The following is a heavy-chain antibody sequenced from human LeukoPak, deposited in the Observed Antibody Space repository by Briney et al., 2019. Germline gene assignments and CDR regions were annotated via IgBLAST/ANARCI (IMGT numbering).Heavy chain of an antibody. CDR1: GFTFSSYA. J-gene: IGHJ6*02. V-gene: IGHV3-23*01. Sequence: PGGSLRLSCAASGFTFSSYAMSWVRQAPGKGLEWVLAISGSGGSTYYADSVKGRFTISRDNSKNTLYLQMNSLRVDDTAVYYCATDRYYTMNIWGQGTTVTVSS. CDR3: ATDRYYTMNI. CDR2: ISGSGGST.